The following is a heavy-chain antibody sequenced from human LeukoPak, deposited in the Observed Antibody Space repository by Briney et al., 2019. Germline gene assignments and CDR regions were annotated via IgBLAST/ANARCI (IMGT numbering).Heavy chain of an antibody. CDR2: INPNSGGT. Sequence: GASVKVSCKASGYTFTSYYMHWVRQAPGQGLEWMGWINPNSGGTNYAQKFQGRVTMTRDTSISTAYMELSRLRSDDTAVYYCARDGGYCSGGSCHDAFDIWGQGTMVTVSS. CDR1: GYTFTSYY. V-gene: IGHV1-2*02. D-gene: IGHD2-15*01. CDR3: ARDGGYCSGGSCHDAFDI. J-gene: IGHJ3*02.